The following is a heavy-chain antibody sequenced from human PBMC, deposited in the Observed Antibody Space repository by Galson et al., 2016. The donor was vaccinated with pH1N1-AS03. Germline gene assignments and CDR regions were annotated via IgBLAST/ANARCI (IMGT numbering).Heavy chain of an antibody. CDR1: GFTFSTFS. CDR3: ARRSPWSPVPTFYFDY. Sequence: SLRLSCAASGFTFSTFSMSWARQTPGRGLEWVSSISASATDTYYADSVKGRFTISRDNYSDTLYLQMSNLRAEDTAVYYCARRSPWSPVPTFYFDYWGQGTTVIVSS. CDR2: ISASATDT. D-gene: IGHD4/OR15-4a*01. V-gene: IGHV3-23*01. J-gene: IGHJ4*03.